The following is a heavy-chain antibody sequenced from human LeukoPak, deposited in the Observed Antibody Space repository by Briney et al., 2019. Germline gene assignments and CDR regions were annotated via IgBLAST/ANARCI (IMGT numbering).Heavy chain of an antibody. CDR2: ITSSSTTL. D-gene: IGHD3-22*01. Sequence: GGSLRLSCAASGFLFSGYDMSWARQAPGKGLGWVSYITSSSTTLYYADSVKGRFTISRDNAKNSLYLQMSSLRDEDTAVYYCARDLFDSSADYWGQGTPVTVSS. CDR1: GFLFSGYD. V-gene: IGHV3-48*02. CDR3: ARDLFDSSADY. J-gene: IGHJ4*02.